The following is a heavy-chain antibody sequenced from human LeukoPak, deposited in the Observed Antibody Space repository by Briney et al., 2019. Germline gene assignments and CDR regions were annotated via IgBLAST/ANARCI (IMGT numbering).Heavy chain of an antibody. CDR2: IWYDGSNP. CDR3: ARFVGSDYTGSFDR. V-gene: IGHV3-33*01. D-gene: IGHD3-10*01. Sequence: GGSLRLSCAGSGFSFSSYGMHWVRQAPGKGLEWLGYIWYDGSNPDYVDPVKGRFTISRDNSKNTVYLQMNSLRAEDTAVYHCARFVGSDYTGSFDRWGQGTPVTVSS. J-gene: IGHJ4*02. CDR1: GFSFSSYG.